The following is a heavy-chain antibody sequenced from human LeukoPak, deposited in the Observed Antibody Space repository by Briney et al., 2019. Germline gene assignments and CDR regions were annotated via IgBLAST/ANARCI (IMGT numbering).Heavy chain of an antibody. CDR2: TYYRSRWYH. CDR1: GESVSSNSAA. Sequence: SQTLSLACALSGESVSSNSAAWNWIRQSPPRGLEWLGRTYYRSRWYHQYGVSVKGRLTINPDTSMNEVSLQLNSVTPEDTAIYYCVRGGGNFDFWGQGTLVTVSS. CDR3: VRGGGNFDF. V-gene: IGHV6-1*01. J-gene: IGHJ4*02.